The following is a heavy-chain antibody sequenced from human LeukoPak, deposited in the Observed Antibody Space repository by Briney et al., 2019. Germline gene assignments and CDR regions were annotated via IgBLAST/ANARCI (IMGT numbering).Heavy chain of an antibody. CDR2: ISYDGSNK. Sequence: PGGSLRLSCAASGFTFSSYAMHWVRQAPGKGLEWVAVISYDGSNKYYADSVKGRFTISRDNSKNTLYLQMNSLRAEDTAVYYCAGDHIAAAGRNWFDPWGQGTLVTASS. V-gene: IGHV3-30*01. CDR3: AGDHIAAAGRNWFDP. CDR1: GFTFSSYA. D-gene: IGHD6-13*01. J-gene: IGHJ5*02.